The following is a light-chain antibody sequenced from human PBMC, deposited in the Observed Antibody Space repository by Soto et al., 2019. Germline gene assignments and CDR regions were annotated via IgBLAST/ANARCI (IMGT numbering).Light chain of an antibody. CDR3: QQTYSPPAT. V-gene: IGKV1-39*01. CDR1: QSIDTH. J-gene: IGKJ1*01. CDR2: EAS. Sequence: DIRMTQSPSSLSASVGDRVTIACRASQSIDTHLNWYQQHPGKAPNALIYEASSLQSGVPSRFSGSGSGTDFTLTISGLQPDDSATYYCQQTYSPPATFGQGTKVEIK.